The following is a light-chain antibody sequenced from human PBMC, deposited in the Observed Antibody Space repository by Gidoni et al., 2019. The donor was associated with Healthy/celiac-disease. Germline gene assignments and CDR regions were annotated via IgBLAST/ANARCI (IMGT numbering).Light chain of an antibody. Sequence: QSVLTQPPSVSAASGPKVTISCSGSSSNIGNNYVSWYQQLPGTAPKLLIYDNDKRPSGIPDRFSGSKSGTSATLGITGLQTGDEADYYCGTWDSSRSADVVFGGGTKLTVL. J-gene: IGLJ2*01. CDR2: DND. V-gene: IGLV1-51*01. CDR1: SSNIGNNY. CDR3: GTWDSSRSADVV.